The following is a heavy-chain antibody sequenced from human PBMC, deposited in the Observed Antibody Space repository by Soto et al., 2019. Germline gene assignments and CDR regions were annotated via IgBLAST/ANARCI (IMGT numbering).Heavy chain of an antibody. CDR2: IWYDGSKK. J-gene: IGHJ4*02. CDR3: ARDLAYCGRDCYWTDDF. Sequence: GGSLRLSCETSGFKFSNFGMHWVRQAPGKGLEWVTVIWYDGSKKYYADSVKGRFTISRDDSRNTVYPQMDSLRVEDTAVYYCARDLAYCGRDCYWTDDFWGQGTLVTVSS. V-gene: IGHV3-33*01. D-gene: IGHD2-21*02. CDR1: GFKFSNFG.